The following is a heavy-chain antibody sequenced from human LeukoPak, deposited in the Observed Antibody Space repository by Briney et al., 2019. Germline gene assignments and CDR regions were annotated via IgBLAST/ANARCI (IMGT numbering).Heavy chain of an antibody. J-gene: IGHJ3*02. D-gene: IGHD1-1*01. V-gene: IGHV3-7*01. CDR2: IKQDGSEK. Sequence: GGSLRLSCAASGFIFSSYWMSWVRQAPGKGPEWVANIKQDGSEKYYVDSVKGRFTISRDNAKNSLYVQMSGLRAEDTAVYHCARVRGILGAFDIWGQGTMVTVSS. CDR3: ARVRGILGAFDI. CDR1: GFIFSSYW.